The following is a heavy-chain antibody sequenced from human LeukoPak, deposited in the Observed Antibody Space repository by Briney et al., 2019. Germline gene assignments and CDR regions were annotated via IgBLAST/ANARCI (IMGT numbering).Heavy chain of an antibody. Sequence: HPGGCLRLSCAASGFTFEIYAMSWVRLAPGKGLQWVASMCGSAGCTFYADSVQGRFTISRDNSQDTLYLHMNSLRAEDTAIYYCARDRPNYHESNGHYYNRDGDHWGQGTLVTVSS. CDR3: ARDRPNYHESNGHYYNRDGDH. J-gene: IGHJ5*02. D-gene: IGHD3-22*01. CDR2: MCGSAGCT. V-gene: IGHV3-23*01. CDR1: GFTFEIYA.